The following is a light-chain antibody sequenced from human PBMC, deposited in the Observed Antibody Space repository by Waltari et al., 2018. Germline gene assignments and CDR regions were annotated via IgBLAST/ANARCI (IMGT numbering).Light chain of an antibody. Sequence: IQLTQSPYSLSASVGDRVTLTCRASQGISSWLTWYQQKPGKAPKLLIYSASTLQSGVPSRVSGSGSGTDFTLTISSLQPEDFATYYCQQVNSFPLTFGGGTKVEIK. CDR3: QQVNSFPLT. J-gene: IGKJ4*01. CDR1: QGISSW. V-gene: IGKV1-12*01. CDR2: SAS.